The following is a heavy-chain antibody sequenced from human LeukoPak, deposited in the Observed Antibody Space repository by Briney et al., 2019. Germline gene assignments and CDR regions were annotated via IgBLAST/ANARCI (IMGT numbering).Heavy chain of an antibody. V-gene: IGHV3-21*01. Sequence: GGSLRLSCAASGFTFSSYSMNWVRQAPGKGLEWASSISSSSSYIYYADSVKGRFTISRDNAKNSLYLQMNSLRAEDTAVYYCAAGYCSGGSCYNLDYWGQGTLVTVSS. CDR2: ISSSSSYI. D-gene: IGHD2-15*01. CDR1: GFTFSSYS. CDR3: AAGYCSGGSCYNLDY. J-gene: IGHJ4*02.